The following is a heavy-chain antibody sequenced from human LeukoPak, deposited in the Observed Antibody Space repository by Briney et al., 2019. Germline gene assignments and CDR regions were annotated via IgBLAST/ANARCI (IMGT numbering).Heavy chain of an antibody. V-gene: IGHV3-23*01. Sequence: GRSLRLSCAPSGFTFNSHAMSWVRQAPGKGLEWVSGISGGGGSTYHADFVKGRFTISRDNSKNTLSLQMNSLRVEDTALYYCARDQAYDYVWGSNRYAYWGQGTLVTVSS. CDR3: ARDQAYDYVWGSNRYAY. D-gene: IGHD3-16*02. CDR2: ISGGGGST. J-gene: IGHJ4*02. CDR1: GFTFNSHA.